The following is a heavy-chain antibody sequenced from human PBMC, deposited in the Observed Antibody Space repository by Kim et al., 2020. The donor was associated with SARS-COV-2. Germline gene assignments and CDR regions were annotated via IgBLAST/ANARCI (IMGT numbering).Heavy chain of an antibody. CDR3: ARHVFGVVVVAATRFDY. J-gene: IGHJ4*02. V-gene: IGHV4-39*01. CDR2: IYYSGST. CDR1: GGSISSSSYY. Sequence: SETLSLTCTVSGGSISSSSYYWGWIRQPPGKGLEWIGSIYYSGSTYYNPSLKSRVTISVDTSKNQFSLKLSSVTAADTAVYYCARHVFGVVVVAATRFDYWGQGTLVTVSS. D-gene: IGHD2-15*01.